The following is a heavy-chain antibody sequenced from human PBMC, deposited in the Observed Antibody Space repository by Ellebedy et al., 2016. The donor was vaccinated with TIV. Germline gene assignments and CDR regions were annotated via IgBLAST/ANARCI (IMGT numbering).Heavy chain of an antibody. J-gene: IGHJ4*02. CDR1: GFTFRNFA. D-gene: IGHD3-22*01. Sequence: GESLKISCAASGFTFRNFAMTWVRQAPGKGLEWVSSISSSGVSTDYADSVRGRVTISRDNSKNTLYLQMNSLRADDSAVYYCAKLDNSGYYYGRFDYWGQGTLVTVSS. CDR3: AKLDNSGYYYGRFDY. V-gene: IGHV3-23*01. CDR2: ISSSGVST.